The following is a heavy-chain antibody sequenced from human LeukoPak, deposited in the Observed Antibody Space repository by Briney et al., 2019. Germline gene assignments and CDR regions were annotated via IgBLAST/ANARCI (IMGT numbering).Heavy chain of an antibody. J-gene: IGHJ4*02. CDR3: ARDQTPFV. CDR1: GFTFSNYG. V-gene: IGHV3-30*02. Sequence: GGSLRLSCAASGFTFSNYGVHWVRQAPGKGLEWVSFIRFDGSNKYYADSVKGRFTISRDSSKNTLYLQMNSLRAEDTAVYYCARDQTPFVWGQGTLVTVSS. CDR2: IRFDGSNK.